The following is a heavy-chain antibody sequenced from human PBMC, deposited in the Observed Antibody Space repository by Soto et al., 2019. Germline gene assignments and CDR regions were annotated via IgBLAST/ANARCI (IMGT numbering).Heavy chain of an antibody. D-gene: IGHD5-12*01. Sequence: GPTLGNPTHTLPLTCACSGFSVKTSDVGVGWIRQPPGKTLEWLALIYWNDFKRYTPSLESRLTITKDTSKNQVVLTVTNVDPEDTATYYCDHSRGYNGYEGPPLYEMDVWGQGTKVTVSS. J-gene: IGHJ6*02. CDR3: DHSRGYNGYEGPPLYEMDV. CDR1: GFSVKTSDVG. CDR2: IYWNDFK. V-gene: IGHV2-5*01.